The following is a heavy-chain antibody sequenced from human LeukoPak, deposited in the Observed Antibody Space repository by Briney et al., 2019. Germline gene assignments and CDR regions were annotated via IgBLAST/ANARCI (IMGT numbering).Heavy chain of an antibody. CDR2: ISGSGGST. D-gene: IGHD5-18*01. Sequence: GGSLRLSCAASGFTFSSYAMSWVRQAPGKGLEWVSAISGSGGSTYYADSLKGRFTISRDNAKNSLFLQMNSLRDEDTAVYYCARELRGYSDQYFYYGLDVWGQGTTVIVSS. V-gene: IGHV3-23*01. J-gene: IGHJ6*02. CDR1: GFTFSSYA. CDR3: ARELRGYSDQYFYYGLDV.